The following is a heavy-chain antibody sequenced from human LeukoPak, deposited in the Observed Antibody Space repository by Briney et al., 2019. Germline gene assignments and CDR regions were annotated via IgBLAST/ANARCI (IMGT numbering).Heavy chain of an antibody. CDR2: IYYSGST. D-gene: IGHD4-17*01. Sequence: PSDTLSLTCTVSVGSISSYYWSWIRQPPGKGLEWIGYIYYSGSTNYNPSLKSRVTISVDTSNIQFSLKRSSVTAADTAVYYCARHTYGAPIEYWGQGTLVTVSS. CDR3: ARHTYGAPIEY. J-gene: IGHJ4*02. V-gene: IGHV4-59*08. CDR1: VGSISSYY.